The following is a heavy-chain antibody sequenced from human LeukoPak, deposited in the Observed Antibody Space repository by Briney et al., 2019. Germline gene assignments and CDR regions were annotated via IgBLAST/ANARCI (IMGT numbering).Heavy chain of an antibody. CDR1: GYTFTNYG. D-gene: IGHD3-22*01. J-gene: IGHJ4*02. Sequence: GASVKVSCKASGYTFTNYGISWVRQAPGQGLEWMGWISAYTGNTNYAQNLQGRVTMTTDTSTGTAYMELRSLRSDDTAVDYCARSGVGYFYDSTGYYPLDYWGQGTLVTVSS. V-gene: IGHV1-18*01. CDR3: ARSGVGYFYDSTGYYPLDY. CDR2: ISAYTGNT.